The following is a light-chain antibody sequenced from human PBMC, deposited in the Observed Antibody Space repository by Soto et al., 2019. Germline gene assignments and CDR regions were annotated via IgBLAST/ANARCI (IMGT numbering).Light chain of an antibody. J-gene: IGKJ1*01. CDR3: HQSNNWPRT. CDR1: QSVNSN. V-gene: IGKV3-15*01. Sequence: VLTQSPTTLSVSPGERATLSCRASQSVNSNLAWYQQKRGQAPRLLIYGASTRATGIPARFSGSGSGTEFTLTISSLQSEDSAVYYCHQSNNWPRTFGQGTK. CDR2: GAS.